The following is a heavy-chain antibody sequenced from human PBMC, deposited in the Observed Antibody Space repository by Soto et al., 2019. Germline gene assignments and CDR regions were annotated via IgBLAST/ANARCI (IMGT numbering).Heavy chain of an antibody. D-gene: IGHD6-19*01. V-gene: IGHV1-18*01. J-gene: IGHJ4*02. CDR3: ASDPVACTYFDY. CDR1: GYTFISYG. CDR2: INAFNGNT. Sequence: QVQLVQSGAEVKKPGASVKVSCKASGYTFISYGISWVRQAPGQGLEWMGWINAFNGNTNYAQKLKGRVTMTRDTPTSTAYMELRSLRSDATAVYYCASDPVACTYFDYWGQGTLVTVSS.